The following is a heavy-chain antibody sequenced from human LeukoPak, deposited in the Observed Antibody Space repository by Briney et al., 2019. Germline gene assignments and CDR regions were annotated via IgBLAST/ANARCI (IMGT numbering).Heavy chain of an antibody. D-gene: IGHD5-12*01. CDR2: ISSSSSYI. V-gene: IGHV3-21*01. Sequence: GWSLRLSCAASGFTFSSYSMNWVRQAPGKGLEWVSSISSSSSYIYYADSVKGRFTISRDNAKNSLYLQMNSLRAEDTAVYYCARGGGYSGYGAYYFDYWGQGTLVTVSS. CDR1: GFTFSSYS. J-gene: IGHJ4*02. CDR3: ARGGGYSGYGAYYFDY.